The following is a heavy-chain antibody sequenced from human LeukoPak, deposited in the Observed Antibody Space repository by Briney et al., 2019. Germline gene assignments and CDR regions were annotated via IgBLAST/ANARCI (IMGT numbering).Heavy chain of an antibody. V-gene: IGHV3-53*01. Sequence: PGGSLRLSCAASGFTVSSNYMSWVRQAPGKGLEWVSVIYSGGSTYYADSVKGRFTISRDNSKNTLYLQMNSLRAEDTAVYYCAKDPGVVVVPAARSPDYWGQGTLVTVSS. CDR2: IYSGGST. D-gene: IGHD2-2*01. CDR3: AKDPGVVVVPAARSPDY. J-gene: IGHJ4*02. CDR1: GFTVSSNY.